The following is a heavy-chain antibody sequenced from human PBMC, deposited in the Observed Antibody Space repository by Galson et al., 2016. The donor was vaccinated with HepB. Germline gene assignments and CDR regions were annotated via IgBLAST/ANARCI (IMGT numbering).Heavy chain of an antibody. J-gene: IGHJ4*02. V-gene: IGHV3-23*01. CDR1: GFTFSSCA. CDR3: PKAQASGWSTDFFDD. D-gene: IGHD6-19*01. CDR2: INHNGDDP. Sequence: SLRLSCAASGFTFSSCAMGWVRQAPGKGLQWVSIINHNGDDPYYADSVKGRFTISRDNSKNTVFLQMNRVRGEDTAVYYCPKAQASGWSTDFFDDWGQGTLLAVAS.